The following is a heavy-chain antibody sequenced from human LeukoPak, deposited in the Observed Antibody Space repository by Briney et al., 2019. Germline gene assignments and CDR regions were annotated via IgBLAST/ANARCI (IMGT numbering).Heavy chain of an antibody. Sequence: KASETLSLTCTVSGASISSSSYYWGWIRQSPGKGLEWIGSLYSTGSTYYNPSLNNRVTLSVDTPENQFSLRLTSVTARDTAMYYCARGIMGEFDYWGQGTLVTVSS. CDR2: LYSTGST. CDR3: ARGIMGEFDY. D-gene: IGHD1-26*01. J-gene: IGHJ4*02. CDR1: GASISSSSYY. V-gene: IGHV4-39*01.